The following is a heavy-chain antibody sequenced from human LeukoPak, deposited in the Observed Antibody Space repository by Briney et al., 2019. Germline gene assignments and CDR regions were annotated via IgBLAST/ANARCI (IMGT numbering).Heavy chain of an antibody. J-gene: IGHJ4*02. Sequence: PGGSLRLSCADSGFTFSSYWMHWVRQAPGKGLMWVSRINTDGSSSNYAGSVKGRFTISRDNAKNTLYLQMNSLRAEDTAVYYCARVYSYSDPMDHWGQGTLVTVSS. CDR1: GFTFSSYW. V-gene: IGHV3-74*01. CDR2: INTDGSSS. CDR3: ARVYSYSDPMDH. D-gene: IGHD1-26*01.